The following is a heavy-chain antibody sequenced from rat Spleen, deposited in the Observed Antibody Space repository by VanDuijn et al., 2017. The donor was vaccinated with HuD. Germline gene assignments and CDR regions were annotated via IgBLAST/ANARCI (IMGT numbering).Heavy chain of an antibody. V-gene: IGHV5-7*01. J-gene: IGHJ3*01. CDR2: ISYDGSST. Sequence: EVQLVESGGGLVQPGRSLKLSCAASGFTFSDYNMAWVRQAPKKGLEWVATISYDGSSTYYRDSVKGRFTISRDNAENTLYLQMDSLRSEDTATYYCARYGSFDNWFAYWGQGTLVTVSS. D-gene: IGHD1-12*02. CDR3: ARYGSFDNWFAY. CDR1: GFTFSDYN.